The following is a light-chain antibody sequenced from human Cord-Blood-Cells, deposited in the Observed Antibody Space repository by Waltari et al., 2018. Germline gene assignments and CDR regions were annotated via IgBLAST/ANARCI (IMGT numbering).Light chain of an antibody. CDR3: SSYTSSSNVV. CDR1: SSDVGCYNY. V-gene: IGLV2-14*01. CDR2: DVS. J-gene: IGLJ2*01. Sequence: QSALTQPASVSGSPGQSITLSCTGTSSDVGCYNYVSWYQQHPGKAPKLMIYDVSNRPSGVSNRFSGSKSDNTASLTISGLQAEDEADYYCSSYTSSSNVVFGGGTKLTVL.